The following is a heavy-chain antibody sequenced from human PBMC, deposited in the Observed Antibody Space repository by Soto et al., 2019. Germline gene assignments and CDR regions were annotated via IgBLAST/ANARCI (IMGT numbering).Heavy chain of an antibody. J-gene: IGHJ3*02. CDR1: GGSFSSNA. V-gene: IGHV1-69*01. D-gene: IGHD1-26*01. Sequence: QVQLVQSGAEVMKPGSSVKVSCKASGGSFSSNAISWVRQAPGQGLEWMGGIIPILGSANYAQKFQDRLTITADGSTTTTYMELNSLRSEDAAVYYCASRERVDAFDIWGQGTVVTVSS. CDR3: ASRERVDAFDI. CDR2: IIPILGSA.